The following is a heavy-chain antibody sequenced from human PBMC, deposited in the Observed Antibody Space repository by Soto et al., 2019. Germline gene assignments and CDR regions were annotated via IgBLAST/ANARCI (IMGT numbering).Heavy chain of an antibody. V-gene: IGHV1-58*01. CDR3: AAEVRDYYDSSGYYQAYYYGMDV. CDR2: IVVGSGNT. Sequence: SVKVSCKASGFTFTSSAVQWVRQARGQRLEWIGWIVVGSGNTDYAQKFQERVTITRDMSTSTAYMELSSLRSEDTAVYYCAAEVRDYYDSSGYYQAYYYGMDVWGQGTTVTVSS. J-gene: IGHJ6*02. D-gene: IGHD3-22*01. CDR1: GFTFTSSA.